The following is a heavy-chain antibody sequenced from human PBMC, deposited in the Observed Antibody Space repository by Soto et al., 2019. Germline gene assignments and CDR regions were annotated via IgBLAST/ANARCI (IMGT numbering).Heavy chain of an antibody. CDR2: ISAYNGNT. Sequence: ASVTVSCQASGYTFTSYGISWVRQAPGQGLEWMGWISAYNGNTNYAQKLQGRVTMTTDTSTSTACMELRSLRSDDTAVYYCARAKYYYGSGNYYYMDVWGKGTTVTVSS. J-gene: IGHJ6*03. CDR3: ARAKYYYGSGNYYYMDV. CDR1: GYTFTSYG. V-gene: IGHV1-18*01. D-gene: IGHD3-10*01.